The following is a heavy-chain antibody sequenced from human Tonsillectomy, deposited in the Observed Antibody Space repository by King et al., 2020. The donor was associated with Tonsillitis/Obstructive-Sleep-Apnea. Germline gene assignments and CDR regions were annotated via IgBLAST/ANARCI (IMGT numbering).Heavy chain of an antibody. CDR1: GGSISSYY. CDR2: IYYSGST. CDR3: ARVGQQLVPHSYYYYYMDV. J-gene: IGHJ6*03. V-gene: IGHV4-59*01. Sequence: VQLQESGPGLVKPSETLSLTCTVSGGSISSYYWSWIRQPPGKGLEWIGYIYYSGSTNYNPSLKSRVTISVDTSKNQFSLKLSSVTAADTAVYYCARVGQQLVPHSYYYYYMDVWGKGTTVTVSS. D-gene: IGHD6-13*01.